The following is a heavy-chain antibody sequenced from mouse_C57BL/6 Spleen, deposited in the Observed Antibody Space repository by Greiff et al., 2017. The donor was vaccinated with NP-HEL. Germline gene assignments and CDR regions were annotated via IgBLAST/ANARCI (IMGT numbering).Heavy chain of an antibody. Sequence: VQLQQSGPELVKPGASVKISCKASGYTFTDYYINWVKQRPGQGLEWIGWIFPGSGSTYYNEKFKGKATLTVDKSSSTAYMLLSSLTSEDSAVYFCARGDYYGSSSYYAMDYWGQGTSVTVSS. V-gene: IGHV1-75*01. CDR2: IFPGSGST. CDR3: ARGDYYGSSSYYAMDY. CDR1: GYTFTDYY. J-gene: IGHJ4*01. D-gene: IGHD1-1*01.